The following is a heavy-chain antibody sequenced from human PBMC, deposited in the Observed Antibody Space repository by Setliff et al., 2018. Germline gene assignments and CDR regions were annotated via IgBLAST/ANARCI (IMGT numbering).Heavy chain of an antibody. CDR3: ILPCTSGWHNWLDP. CDR2: ISSKADKYAT. J-gene: IGHJ5*02. D-gene: IGHD6-19*01. V-gene: IGHV3-73*01. Sequence: PGGSLRLSCATSGFTFSHYGMHWVRQAPGKGLEWVGHISSKADKYATDYGASANGRFIISRDDSEKTAYLQMSSLKVDDTAMYYCILPCTSGWHNWLDPWGQGTLVTVSS. CDR1: GFTFSHYG.